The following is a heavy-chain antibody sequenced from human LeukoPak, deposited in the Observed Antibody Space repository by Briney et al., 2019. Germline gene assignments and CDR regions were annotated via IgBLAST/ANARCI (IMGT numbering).Heavy chain of an antibody. CDR2: IKQDGREK. CDR3: AATTGRGSSSWYDSILYYYYGMDV. V-gene: IGHV3-7*01. Sequence: GGSLRLSCAASGFTFSSYWMSWVRQAPGKGLEWVANIKQDGREKYYVDSVKGRFTISRDNAKNSLYLQMNSLRAEDTAVYYCAATTGRGSSSWYDSILYYYYGMDVWGQGTTVTVSS. CDR1: GFTFSSYW. J-gene: IGHJ6*02. D-gene: IGHD6-13*01.